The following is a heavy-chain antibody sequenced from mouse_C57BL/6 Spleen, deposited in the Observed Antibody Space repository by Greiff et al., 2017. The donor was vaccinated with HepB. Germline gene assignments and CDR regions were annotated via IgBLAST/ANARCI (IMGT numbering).Heavy chain of an antibody. Sequence: QVQLQQPGTELVKPGASVKLSCKASGYTFTSYWMHWVKQRPGQGLEWIGNINPSNGGTNYNEKFKSKATLTVDKSSSTAYMQLSSLTSEDSAVYYCARSPIYYGQLRGLFAYWGQGTLVTVSA. CDR1: GYTFTSYW. J-gene: IGHJ3*01. V-gene: IGHV1-53*01. CDR3: ARSPIYYGQLRGLFAY. D-gene: IGHD2-1*01. CDR2: INPSNGGT.